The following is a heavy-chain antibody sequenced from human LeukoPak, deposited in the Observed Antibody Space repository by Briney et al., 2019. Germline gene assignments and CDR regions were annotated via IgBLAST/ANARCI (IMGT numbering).Heavy chain of an antibody. CDR2: INHSGST. V-gene: IGHV4-34*01. CDR3: ARVSVGDYVDAFDI. Sequence: PGGSLRLSCAASGFTFSSYAMSWIRQPPGKGLEWIGEINHSGSTNYNPSLKSRVTISVDTSKNQFSLKLSSVTAADTAVYYCARVSVGDYVDAFDIWGQGTMVTVSS. CDR1: GFTFSSYA. J-gene: IGHJ3*02. D-gene: IGHD4-17*01.